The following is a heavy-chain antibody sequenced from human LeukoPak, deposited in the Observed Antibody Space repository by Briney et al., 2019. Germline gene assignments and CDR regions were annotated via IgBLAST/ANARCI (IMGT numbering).Heavy chain of an antibody. CDR2: IYSGGST. J-gene: IGHJ4*02. CDR3: ARGPCGGDCYVDY. Sequence: SGGSLRLSCAASGFTVSSNHMSWVRQAPGKGLEWVSVIYSGGSTYYADSAKGRFTISRDNSKNTLYLQMNSLRAEDTAVYYCARGPCGGDCYVDYWGQGTLVTVSS. V-gene: IGHV3-53*01. D-gene: IGHD2-21*02. CDR1: GFTVSSNH.